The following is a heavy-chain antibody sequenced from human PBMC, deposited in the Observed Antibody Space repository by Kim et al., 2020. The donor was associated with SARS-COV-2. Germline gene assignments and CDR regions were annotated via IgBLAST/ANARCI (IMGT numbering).Heavy chain of an antibody. CDR1: GYTFTSYG. J-gene: IGHJ4*02. V-gene: IGHV1-18*04. Sequence: ASVKVSCKASGYTFTSYGISWVRQAPGQGLEWMGWISAYNGNTNYAQKLQGRVTMTTDTSTGTAYMELRSLRSDDTAVDYCVRDGSDSRPGGDSGYWGQGTLVTVSS. CDR2: ISAYNGNT. CDR3: VRDGSDSRPGGDSGY. D-gene: IGHD3-10*01.